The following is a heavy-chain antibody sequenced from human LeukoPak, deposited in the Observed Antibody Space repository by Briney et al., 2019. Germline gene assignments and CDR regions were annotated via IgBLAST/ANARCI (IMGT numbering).Heavy chain of an antibody. CDR1: GGSFSGYY. CDR3: ARLRTYGGKLGGYFDL. J-gene: IGHJ2*01. Sequence: SETLSLTCAVYGGSFSGYYWSWIRQPPGKGLEWIGYIYYSGSTNYNPSLKSRVTISVDTSKNQFSLKLSSVTAADTAVYYCARLRTYGGKLGGYFDLWGRGTLVTVSS. V-gene: IGHV4-59*01. D-gene: IGHD4-23*01. CDR2: IYYSGST.